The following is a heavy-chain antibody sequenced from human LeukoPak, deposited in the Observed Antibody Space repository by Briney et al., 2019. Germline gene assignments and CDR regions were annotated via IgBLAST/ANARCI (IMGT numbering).Heavy chain of an antibody. V-gene: IGHV3-21*01. CDR1: GFTFSSYW. CDR3: ARWWDYYYYMDV. CDR2: INNDGSYI. D-gene: IGHD2-15*01. Sequence: GGSLRLSCAASGFTFSSYWMSWVRQAPGKGLEWVSSINNDGSYIYYAGSVKGRFTISRDNAKNSLYLQMNSLRAEDTAVYYCARWWDYYYYMDVWGKGTTVTVSS. J-gene: IGHJ6*03.